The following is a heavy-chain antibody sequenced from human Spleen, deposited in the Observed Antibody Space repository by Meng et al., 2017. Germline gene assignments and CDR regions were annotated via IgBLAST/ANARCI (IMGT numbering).Heavy chain of an antibody. CDR1: GFTFSKGW. CDR3: SGHVDY. V-gene: IGHV3-15*01. J-gene: IGHJ4*01. Sequence: EGQRGEYGGGFEKLGGSRGLSCAAYGFTFSKGWMTRVRQAPGKGLEWIGRMKSNVDGGTVDYAAAVKGRFFISRDDSENTFYLQMNSLKTEDTAVYYCSGHVDYWGHGTLVTVSS. CDR2: MKSNVDGGTV.